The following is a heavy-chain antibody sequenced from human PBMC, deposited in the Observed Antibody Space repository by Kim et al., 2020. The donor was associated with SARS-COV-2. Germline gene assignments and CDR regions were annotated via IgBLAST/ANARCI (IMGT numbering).Heavy chain of an antibody. Sequence: ASVKVSCKASGYTFTSYAMHWVRQAPGQRLEWMGWINAGNGNTKYSQKFQGRVTITRDTSASTAYMELSSLRSEDTAVYYCAGARVYYDILTGYWYDAFDIWGQGTMVTVSS. D-gene: IGHD3-9*01. CDR2: INAGNGNT. V-gene: IGHV1-3*01. CDR1: GYTFTSYA. J-gene: IGHJ3*02. CDR3: AGARVYYDILTGYWYDAFDI.